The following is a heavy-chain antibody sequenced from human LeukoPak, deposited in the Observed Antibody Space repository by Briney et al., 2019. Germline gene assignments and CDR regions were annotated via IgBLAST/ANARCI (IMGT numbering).Heavy chain of an antibody. J-gene: IGHJ5*02. CDR1: GGSISSSSYY. D-gene: IGHD4-17*01. CDR2: IYYSGST. CDR3: ARDLPDYYGDYGLGLFDP. V-gene: IGHV4-39*07. Sequence: KTSETLSLTCTVSGGSISSSSYYWGWIRQPPGKGLEWIGSIYYSGSTYYNPSLKSRVTISVDTSKNQFSLKLSSVTAADTAVYYCARDLPDYYGDYGLGLFDPWGQGTLVTVSS.